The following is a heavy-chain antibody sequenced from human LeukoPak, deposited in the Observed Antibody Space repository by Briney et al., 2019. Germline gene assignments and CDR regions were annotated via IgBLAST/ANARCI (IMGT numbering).Heavy chain of an antibody. CDR2: ISAYNGNT. V-gene: IGHV1-18*01. CDR1: GYTFTSYG. CDR3: ARVSNYYDFLSGYYRVKDWFDP. D-gene: IGHD3-3*01. Sequence: ASVKVSCKASGYTFTSYGISWVRQAPGQGLEWVGWISAYNGNTNYAQKLQGRVTMTTDTSTSTAYMELRSLRSDDTAVYYCARVSNYYDFLSGYYRVKDWFDPWGQGTRVTVSS. J-gene: IGHJ5*02.